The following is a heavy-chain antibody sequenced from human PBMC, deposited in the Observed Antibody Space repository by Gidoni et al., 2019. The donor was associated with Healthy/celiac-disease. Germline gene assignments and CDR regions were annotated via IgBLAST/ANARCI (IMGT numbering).Heavy chain of an antibody. J-gene: IGHJ4*02. CDR3: ARDPGSSLKHYDSSGYFDY. V-gene: IGHV4-59*01. CDR1: GGSISSYY. Sequence: QVQLQESGPGLVKPSETLSLTCTVSGGSISSYYWSWIRQPPGKGLEWIGYIYYSGSTNYNPSLKSRVTISVDTSKNQFSLKLSSVTAADTAVYYCARDPGSSLKHYDSSGYFDYWGQGTLVTVSS. CDR2: IYYSGST. D-gene: IGHD3-22*01.